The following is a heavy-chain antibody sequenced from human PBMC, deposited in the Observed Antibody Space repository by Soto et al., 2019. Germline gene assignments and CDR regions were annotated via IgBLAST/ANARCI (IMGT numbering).Heavy chain of an antibody. V-gene: IGHV4-4*02. Sequence: QVRLQESGPGLVEPSGTLSLTCAVSGDSVSSSSCWSWVRQAPGKGLEWIGEIYHSGTFNYNPSLASRGSVAVDTSRNQLSLNLKSVTAADTAVYYCVRSVPAATWQYSGMDVWGQGTTVTVSS. CDR3: VRSVPAATWQYSGMDV. CDR2: IYHSGTF. J-gene: IGHJ6*02. D-gene: IGHD2-2*01. CDR1: GDSVSSSSC.